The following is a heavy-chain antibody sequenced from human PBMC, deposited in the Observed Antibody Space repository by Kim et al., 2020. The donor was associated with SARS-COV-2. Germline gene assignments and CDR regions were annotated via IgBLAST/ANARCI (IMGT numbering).Heavy chain of an antibody. Sequence: QKIQGRVTITADESTSTAYMELSSLRSEDTAVYYCARDTGSFAWPHWFDPWGHGTLVSVSS. V-gene: IGHV1-69*01. J-gene: IGHJ5*02. CDR3: ARDTGSFAWPHWFDP. D-gene: IGHD4-17*01.